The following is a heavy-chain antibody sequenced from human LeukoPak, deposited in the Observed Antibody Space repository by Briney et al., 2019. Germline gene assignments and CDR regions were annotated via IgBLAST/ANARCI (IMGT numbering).Heavy chain of an antibody. CDR2: IYSGGST. CDR1: GFTVSSNY. Sequence: GGSLRLSCAASGFTVSSNYMSWVRQAPGKGLEWVSVIYSGGSTYYADSAKGRFTISRDNSKNTLYLQMNSLRAEDTAVYYCARGRPSGRFDYWGQGTLVTVSS. CDR3: ARGRPSGRFDY. V-gene: IGHV3-66*01. D-gene: IGHD6-19*01. J-gene: IGHJ4*02.